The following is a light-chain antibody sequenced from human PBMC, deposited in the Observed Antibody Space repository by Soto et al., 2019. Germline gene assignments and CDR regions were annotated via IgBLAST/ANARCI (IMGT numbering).Light chain of an antibody. CDR1: SSDVGGYNY. J-gene: IGLJ3*02. CDR3: SLYTRSGTFGV. CDR2: DVS. Sequence: QSVLTQPASVSGSPGQSITISCTGTSSDVGGYNYVSWYQQHPGKAPKLMIYDVSNRPSGVSNRFSGSKSGNTASLTISGLQDEDEPDYYCSLYTRSGTFGVFGGGTKLTVL. V-gene: IGLV2-14*01.